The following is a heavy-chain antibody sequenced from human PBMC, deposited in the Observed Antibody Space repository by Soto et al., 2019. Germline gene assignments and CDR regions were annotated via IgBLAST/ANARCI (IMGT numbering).Heavy chain of an antibody. CDR2: IIPIFGTA. D-gene: IGHD6-13*01. CDR1: GGTFSSYA. V-gene: IGHV1-69*13. J-gene: IGHJ6*02. CDR3: ARGVRMSIAAAENYGMDV. Sequence: SVKVSCKASGGTFSSYAISWVRQAPGQGLEWMGGIIPIFGTANYAQKFQGRVTITADESTSTAYMELSSLRSEDTAVYYCARGVRMSIAAAENYGMDVWGQGTTVTVSS.